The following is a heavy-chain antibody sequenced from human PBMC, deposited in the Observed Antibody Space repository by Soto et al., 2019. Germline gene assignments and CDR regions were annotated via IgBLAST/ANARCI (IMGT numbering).Heavy chain of an antibody. Sequence: QLQLQESGPGLVKPSETLSLTCTVSGCSISSSSYYWGWIRQPPGKVLEWIGSIYYSGSTYYNPSLKSRVTISVDTSKNQFSLKLSSVTAADTAVYYCARRSIAAADAWGQGTLVTVSS. D-gene: IGHD6-13*01. CDR3: ARRSIAAADA. J-gene: IGHJ5*02. V-gene: IGHV4-39*01. CDR1: GCSISSSSYY. CDR2: IYYSGST.